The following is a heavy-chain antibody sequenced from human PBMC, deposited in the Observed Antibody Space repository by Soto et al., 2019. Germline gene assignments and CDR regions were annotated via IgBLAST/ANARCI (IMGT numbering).Heavy chain of an antibody. CDR2: IYYSGST. J-gene: IGHJ5*02. D-gene: IGHD6-13*01. CDR1: GGSISSGGYY. V-gene: IGHV4-31*03. CDR3: ARGPYSSRWYWFDP. Sequence: PSETLSLTCTVSGGSISSGGYYWSWIRQHPGKGLEWIGYIYYSGSTYYNPSLKSRVTISVDTSKNQFSLKLSSVTAADTAVYYCARGPYSSRWYWFDPWGQGTLLKVSS.